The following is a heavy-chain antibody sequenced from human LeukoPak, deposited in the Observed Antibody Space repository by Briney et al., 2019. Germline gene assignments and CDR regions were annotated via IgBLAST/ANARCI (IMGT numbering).Heavy chain of an antibody. CDR2: FIPVLGIP. CDR3: ARDRLAPVITLPDGMDV. V-gene: IGHV1-69*04. CDR1: GDILSSFA. Sequence: SVKVSCKASGDILSSFAINWVRQAPGQGLEWMGRFIPVLGIPTFAQKFQGRVTFTADKSTSTAYMELSSLRSEDTAVYYCARDRLAPVITLPDGMDVWGQGTTVTVSS. J-gene: IGHJ6*02.